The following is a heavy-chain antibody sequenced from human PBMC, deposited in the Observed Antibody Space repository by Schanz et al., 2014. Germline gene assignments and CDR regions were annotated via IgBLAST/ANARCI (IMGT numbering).Heavy chain of an antibody. D-gene: IGHD2-2*01. CDR3: ARGRVVPAAPEFDY. Sequence: QVHLQESGPGLVKPSETLSLTCTVSGGSIRTYYWSWIRQPPGKGLEWIGYIYYSGSTTYNPSLKSRVTISVDTSKKQFSLNLSSVTAADTAVYYCARGRVVPAAPEFDYWGQGILVTVSS. CDR2: IYYSGST. J-gene: IGHJ4*02. V-gene: IGHV4-59*01. CDR1: GGSIRTYY.